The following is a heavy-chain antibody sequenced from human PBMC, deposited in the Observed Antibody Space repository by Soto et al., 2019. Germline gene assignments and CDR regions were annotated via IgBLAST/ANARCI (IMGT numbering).Heavy chain of an antibody. CDR2: ISSSSSYI. J-gene: IGHJ6*02. CDR1: GFTFSSYS. V-gene: IGHV3-21*01. D-gene: IGHD2-2*03. Sequence: PGGSVRLSCAASGFTFSSYSMNWVRQAPGKGLEWVSSISSSSSYIYYADSVKGRFTISRDNAKNSLYLQMNSLRAEDTAVYYCARVTDRANGYALYYYYYGMDVWGQGTTVTVSS. CDR3: ARVTDRANGYALYYYYYGMDV.